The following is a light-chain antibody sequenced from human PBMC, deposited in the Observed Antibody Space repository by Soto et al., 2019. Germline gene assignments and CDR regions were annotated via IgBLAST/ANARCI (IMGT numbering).Light chain of an antibody. CDR2: AAS. Sequence: DIQLTQSPSFLSASVGDRVTITCRASQRISSYLAWYQQKPGKAPKLLIYAASTMQSGVPSRFSGSGSGTELTLTISRLQPEDFATYYCQQLNSYPITFGQGTRLEIK. V-gene: IGKV1-9*01. CDR1: QRISSY. J-gene: IGKJ5*01. CDR3: QQLNSYPIT.